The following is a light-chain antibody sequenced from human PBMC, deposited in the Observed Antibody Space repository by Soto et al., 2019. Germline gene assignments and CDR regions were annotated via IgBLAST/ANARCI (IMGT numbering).Light chain of an antibody. V-gene: IGKV3-15*01. CDR3: QQHNNWPPWT. J-gene: IGKJ1*01. CDR1: QSVSSN. CDR2: GAS. Sequence: EIVMTQSPATLSVSPGERATLSCRASQSVSSNLAWYQQKPGQAPRLLMYGASTRATGIPDRFSGSGSGTEFTHTISSLQSEDFAVYYEQQHNNWPPWTFGQGTKVEIK.